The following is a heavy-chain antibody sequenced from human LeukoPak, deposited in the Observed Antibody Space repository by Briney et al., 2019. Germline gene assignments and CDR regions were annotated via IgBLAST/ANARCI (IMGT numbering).Heavy chain of an antibody. CDR1: GYTFTSYY. CDR3: ARDSPPRAAISAFDI. D-gene: IGHD2-2*02. Sequence: ASVKVSCKASGYTFTSYYMHWVRQAPGQGLEWMGIINPSGGSTSYAQKFQGRVTMTRDMSTSTVYMELRSLRSDDTAVYYCARDSPPRAAISAFDIWGQGTMVTVSS. V-gene: IGHV1-46*01. J-gene: IGHJ3*02. CDR2: INPSGGST.